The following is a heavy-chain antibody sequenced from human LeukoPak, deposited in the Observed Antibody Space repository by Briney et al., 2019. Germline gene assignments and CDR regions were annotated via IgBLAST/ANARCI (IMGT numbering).Heavy chain of an antibody. CDR3: ARLSYDYVWGSYRYPAVHFDY. J-gene: IGHJ4*02. Sequence: GEPLKISCKGSGYSFTSYWIGWLRHIPGKGLECMWITYPSDTHTKCRPSFLGQVRFAAGKSISTAYLQWSSLKPSDTAMYYCARLSYDYVWGSYRYPAVHFDYWGQGTLVPV. CDR2: TYPSDTHT. CDR1: GYSFTSYW. D-gene: IGHD3-16*02. V-gene: IGHV5-51*01.